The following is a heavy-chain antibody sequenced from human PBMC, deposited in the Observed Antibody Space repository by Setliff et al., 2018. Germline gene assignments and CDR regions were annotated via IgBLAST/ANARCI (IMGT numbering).Heavy chain of an antibody. D-gene: IGHD3-10*01. CDR3: ARPTSDLWFDP. V-gene: IGHV4-39*01. J-gene: IGHJ5*02. CDR2: IYYTGDP. CDR1: GGSLRGNAIF. Sequence: PSETLSLTCTVSGGSLRGNAIFWGWIRQPPGKGLEWIGSIYYTGDPYYNPSLKSRVTMSVDTSRNQLSLKLTSVTAADTAVYCCARPTSDLWFDPWGQGTLVTVSS.